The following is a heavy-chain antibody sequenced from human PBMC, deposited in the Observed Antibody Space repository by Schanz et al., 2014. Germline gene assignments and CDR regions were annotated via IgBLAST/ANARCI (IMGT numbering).Heavy chain of an antibody. CDR3: ARDIQYHYDTSGPVGAFDI. Sequence: QVQLVQSFSSFPPPFSSFTVSFKSSLFPFSSYAFSWVRQAPGQGLEWMGKIIPILGMENYAQKFQGRVTITADISTSTAYMDLSSLRSDDTAVYYCARDIQYHYDTSGPVGAFDIWGQGTVVTVSS. V-gene: IGHV1-69*04. J-gene: IGHJ3*02. CDR2: IIPILGME. D-gene: IGHD3-22*01. CDR1: LFPFSSYA.